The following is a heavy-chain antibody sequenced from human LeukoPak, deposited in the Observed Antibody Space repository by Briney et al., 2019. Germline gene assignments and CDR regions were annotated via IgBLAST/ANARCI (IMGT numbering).Heavy chain of an antibody. CDR3: ARVHIVTGTYFDS. CDR1: GDSMSGYP. V-gene: IGHV4-4*07. J-gene: IGHJ4*02. Sequence: SETLSLTCTVSGDSMSGYPWSWLRPPAGKELEWIGRIYSSYFTEYNLSLDGRVTMSIDTSKNQFSLMLDSVTAADTAVYYCARVHIVTGTYFDSWGQGALVTVSS. D-gene: IGHD3-10*01. CDR2: IYSSYFT.